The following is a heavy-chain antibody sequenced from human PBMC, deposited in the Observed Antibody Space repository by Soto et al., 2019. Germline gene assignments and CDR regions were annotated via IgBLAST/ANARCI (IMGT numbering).Heavy chain of an antibody. CDR3: AGVRAATGRRAFDI. J-gene: IGHJ3*02. Sequence: QVQLVQSGAEVKKPGASVKVSCKASGYTFTGYYMHWVRQAPGQGLEWMGWINPNSGGTNYAQKVQGRVTMARDTSISTDYMELSRLRSDDTAVYYCAGVRAATGRRAFDIWGQGTMVTVSS. D-gene: IGHD6-25*01. V-gene: IGHV1-2*02. CDR1: GYTFTGYY. CDR2: INPNSGGT.